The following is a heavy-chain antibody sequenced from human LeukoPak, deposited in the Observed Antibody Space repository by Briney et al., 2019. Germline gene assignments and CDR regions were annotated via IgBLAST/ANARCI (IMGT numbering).Heavy chain of an antibody. CDR3: ARLFSDYDILTGYQYYFDY. V-gene: IGHV7-4-1*02. Sequence: ASVKVSCKASGYTFTSYAMNWVRQAPGQGLEWMGWINTNTGNPTYAQGFTGRFVFSLDTSVSTAYLQISSLKTEDTAVYYCARLFSDYDILTGYQYYFDYWGQGTLVTVSS. D-gene: IGHD3-9*01. CDR1: GYTFTSYA. CDR2: INTNTGNP. J-gene: IGHJ4*02.